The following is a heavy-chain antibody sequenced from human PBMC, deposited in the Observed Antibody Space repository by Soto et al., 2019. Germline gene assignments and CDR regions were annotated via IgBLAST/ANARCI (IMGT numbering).Heavy chain of an antibody. D-gene: IGHD1-26*01. Sequence: ASVKVSFKASGFTFTRSAIQWVRQARGQRLEWIGWIVVGSGNTNYAQKFQERVTITRDMSTSTAYMELSSLRSEDTAVYYWASLSHSGSYGDFDYWGHGTLGTSPQ. J-gene: IGHJ4*01. CDR1: GFTFTRSA. CDR2: IVVGSGNT. V-gene: IGHV1-58*02. CDR3: ASLSHSGSYGDFDY.